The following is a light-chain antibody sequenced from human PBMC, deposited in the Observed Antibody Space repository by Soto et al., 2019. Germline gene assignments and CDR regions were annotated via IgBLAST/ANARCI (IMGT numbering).Light chain of an antibody. CDR1: SSDVGAYNR. CDR3: SSYAGSNRVV. J-gene: IGLJ2*01. Sequence: QSALTQPPSVSASPGQSVTIPCTATSSDVGAYNRVSWYQQYPGTPPKLMISEVSKRPSGVPDRFSGSKSGNTASLTVSGLQAEDEADYYCSSYAGSNRVVFGGGTKLTVL. CDR2: EVS. V-gene: IGLV2-8*01.